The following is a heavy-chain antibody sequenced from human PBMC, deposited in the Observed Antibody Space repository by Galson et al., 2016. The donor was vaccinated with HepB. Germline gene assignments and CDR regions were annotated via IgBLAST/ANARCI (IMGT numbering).Heavy chain of an antibody. V-gene: IGHV4-59*01. D-gene: IGHD3-10*02. J-gene: IGHJ3*02. Sequence: SETLSLTCTVSDDSISNYYWNWIRQPPGKGLEWIGYIHYSGSSKCNPPLSSRVTMSVDTSQTQLSLRLSSVTAADPAVSYCARWGTCSEKHAIYIWVQGTMVTVSS. CDR1: DDSISNYY. CDR2: IHYSGSS. CDR3: ARWGTCSEKHAIYI.